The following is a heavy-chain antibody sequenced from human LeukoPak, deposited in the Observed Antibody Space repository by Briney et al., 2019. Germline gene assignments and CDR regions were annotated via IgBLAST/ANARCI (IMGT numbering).Heavy chain of an antibody. CDR3: ARGRFLDAFDI. J-gene: IGHJ3*02. CDR1: GGTISSYY. CDR2: IYYSGST. Sequence: SGTLSLTCTVSGGTISSYYWSWIRQPPGKGLEWIGYIYYSGSTKYKPSLKSRVIISVDTSKNQFSLKLSSVTAADTDVYYCARGRFLDAFDIWGQGTMVTVSS. D-gene: IGHD3-3*01. V-gene: IGHV4-59*01.